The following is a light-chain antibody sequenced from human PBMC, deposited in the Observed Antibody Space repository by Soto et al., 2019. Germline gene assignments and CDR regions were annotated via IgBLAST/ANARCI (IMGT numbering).Light chain of an antibody. CDR3: CSYTSSNTVR. CDR2: DVN. V-gene: IGLV2-14*01. Sequence: QSVLTQPASVSGSPGQSITISCTGTSSDVGGYNYVSWYQQHQGKAPKLMIYDVNNRPSGVSNRFSGSKSDNTASLTISGLQAEDEADYYGCSYTSSNTVRFGGGTKVTVL. J-gene: IGLJ2*01. CDR1: SSDVGGYNY.